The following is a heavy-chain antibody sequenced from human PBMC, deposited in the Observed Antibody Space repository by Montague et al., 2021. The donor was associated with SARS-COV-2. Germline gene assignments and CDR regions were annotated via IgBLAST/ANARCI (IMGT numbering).Heavy chain of an antibody. CDR2: IYYSGST. D-gene: IGHD5-12*01. J-gene: IGHJ2*01. V-gene: IGHV4-59*01. CDR1: GDSISSYY. CDR3: AGDRGRFWHFDL. Sequence: SETLSLTCTVSGDSISSYYWNWIRRSPGKGLEWIGYIYYSGSTKYNPSLKSRVTISVDTSKSQMSLRLNSVTAADTAVYYCAGDRGRFWHFDLWGRGTLVTVSS.